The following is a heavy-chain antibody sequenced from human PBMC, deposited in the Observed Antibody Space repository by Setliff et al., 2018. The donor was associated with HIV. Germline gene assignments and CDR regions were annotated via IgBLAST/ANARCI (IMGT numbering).Heavy chain of an antibody. J-gene: IGHJ4*02. D-gene: IGHD7-27*01. CDR1: GDSISSYY. V-gene: IGHV4-59*01. CDR3: ARQVGNKVLFDS. Sequence: SETLSLTCTVSGDSISSYYWSWIRQPPGKGLEWIGYIYYSGSTNYSPSLKSRVTISVDTSKNQLSLKLSSVTAADTAVYYCARQVGNKVLFDSWGQGTLVTVSS. CDR2: IYYSGST.